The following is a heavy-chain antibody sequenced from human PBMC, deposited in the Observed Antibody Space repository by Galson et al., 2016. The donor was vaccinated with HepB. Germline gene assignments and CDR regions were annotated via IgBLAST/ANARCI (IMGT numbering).Heavy chain of an antibody. V-gene: IGHV1-18*01. CDR2: ISPYNGNT. J-gene: IGHJ4*02. Sequence: SVKVSCKASGYTFTSNEISWVRQAPGQGLEWMGRISPYNGNTYYGQKFQGRVSMTTDTSTSTAYMELRSLRSDDTAVYYCARQTPTDYFWGGSRPSRADSWGQGTLVTVSS. CDR3: ARQTPTDYFWGGSRPSRADS. CDR1: GYTFTSNE. D-gene: IGHD3-16*02.